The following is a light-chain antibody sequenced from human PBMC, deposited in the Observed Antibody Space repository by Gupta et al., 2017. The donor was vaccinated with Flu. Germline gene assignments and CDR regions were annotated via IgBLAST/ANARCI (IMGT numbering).Light chain of an antibody. CDR1: QSVSSSY. J-gene: IGKJ5*01. V-gene: IGKV3-20*01. CDR2: GAS. Sequence: GTLTLSPGERATLSCRASQSVSSSYLAWYQQKPGQAPRLLIYGASSRATVIPDRCSGSGSGTDFTLTISRLEPEDFAVYYCQQYGSSLITFGQGTRLEIK. CDR3: QQYGSSLIT.